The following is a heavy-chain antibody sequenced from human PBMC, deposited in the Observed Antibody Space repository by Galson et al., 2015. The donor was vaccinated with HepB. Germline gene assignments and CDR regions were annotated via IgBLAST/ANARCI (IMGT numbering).Heavy chain of an antibody. V-gene: IGHV3-74*01. J-gene: IGHJ6*02. CDR3: ARVPSPGYQNRRGLDV. CDR1: GFTFSSYW. CDR2: INTDGSYT. Sequence: SLRLSCAASGFTFSSYWMHWVRQAPGKGLVWVSRINTDGSYTKYADSVKGRFTISRDNAKKTLYLQMNSLRAEDTAVYYCARVPSPGYQNRRGLDVWGQGTTVTVSS. D-gene: IGHD6-13*01.